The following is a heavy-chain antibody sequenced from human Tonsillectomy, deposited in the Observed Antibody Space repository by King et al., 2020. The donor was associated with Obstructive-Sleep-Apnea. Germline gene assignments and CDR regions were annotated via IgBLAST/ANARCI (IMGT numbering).Heavy chain of an antibody. CDR1: GFTFRYYA. V-gene: IGHV3-23*04. J-gene: IGHJ6*02. Sequence: VKLVESGGGLVQPGGSLRLSCAASGFTFRYYAMSWVRQAPGKGLEWVSSISGSGNSTYYADSVKGRFTISRDNSKNTLYLQMNSLRAEDTAVYYCAKRGHYDFWSGYTLDVWGQGTTVTVSS. D-gene: IGHD3-3*01. CDR3: AKRGHYDFWSGYTLDV. CDR2: ISGSGNST.